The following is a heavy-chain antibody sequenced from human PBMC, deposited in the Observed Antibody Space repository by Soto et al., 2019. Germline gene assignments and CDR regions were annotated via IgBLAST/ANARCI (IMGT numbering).Heavy chain of an antibody. CDR3: ARDLKLLHYYYGMDV. CDR2: ISSSSSYI. V-gene: IGHV3-21*01. Sequence: GGSLRLSCAASGFTFSSYSMNWVRQAPGKGLEWVSSISSSSSYIYYADSVKGRFTISRDNAKNSLYLQMNSLRAEDTAVYYCARDLKLLHYYYGMDVWGQGXTVTVYS. J-gene: IGHJ6*02. CDR1: GFTFSSYS. D-gene: IGHD2-15*01.